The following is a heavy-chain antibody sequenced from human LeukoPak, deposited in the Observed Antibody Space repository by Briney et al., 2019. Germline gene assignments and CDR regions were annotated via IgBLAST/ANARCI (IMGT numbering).Heavy chain of an antibody. V-gene: IGHV4-59*01. CDR1: GGSITNYY. CDR2: SDYAGNT. Sequence: PSETLSLTCSVSGGSITNYYWSWIRQPPGKGLEWIGYSDYAGNTKYNPSLKSRVTILVDTSKHQISLKLSAVTAADTAFYYCARELLRNTWYFDLWGRGTLVTVSS. J-gene: IGHJ2*01. D-gene: IGHD1-14*01. CDR3: ARELLRNTWYFDL.